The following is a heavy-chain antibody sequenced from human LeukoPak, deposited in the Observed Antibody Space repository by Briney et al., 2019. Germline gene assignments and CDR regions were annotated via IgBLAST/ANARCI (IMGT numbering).Heavy chain of an antibody. V-gene: IGHV4-59*08. CDR2: IYSSGLT. Sequence: SETLSLTCNVTGGSISDYYWTWIRQPPGKGLEWIGYIYSSGLTNYNPSLESRVTISADTSKNQFSLKLSSVTAADTAVYYCARRSNRSGSPLRNWGQGTLVTVSS. J-gene: IGHJ4*02. CDR1: GGSISDYY. D-gene: IGHD3-10*01. CDR3: ARRSNRSGSPLRN.